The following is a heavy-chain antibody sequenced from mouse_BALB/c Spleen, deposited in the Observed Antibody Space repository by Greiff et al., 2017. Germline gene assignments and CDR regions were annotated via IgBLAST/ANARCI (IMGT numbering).Heavy chain of an antibody. D-gene: IGHD4-1*01. CDR2: ISNGGGST. J-gene: IGHJ4*01. Sequence: EVMLVESGGDLVKPGGSLKLSCAASGFTFSSYTMSWVRQTPEKRLEWVAYISNGGGSTYYPDTVKGRFTISRDNAKNTLYLQMSSLKSEDTAMYYCASNWGYAMDYWGQGTSVTVSS. CDR3: ASNWGYAMDY. CDR1: GFTFSSYT. V-gene: IGHV5-12-2*01.